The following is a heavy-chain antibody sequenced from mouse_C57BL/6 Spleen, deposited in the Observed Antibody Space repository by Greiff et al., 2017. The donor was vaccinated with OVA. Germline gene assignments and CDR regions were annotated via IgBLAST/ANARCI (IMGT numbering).Heavy chain of an antibody. CDR2: INPNNGGT. V-gene: IGHV1-22*01. CDR3: ARDDYLINAMDY. J-gene: IGHJ4*01. Sequence: EVKLMESGPELVKPGASVKMSCKASGYTFTDYNMHWVKQSHGKSLEWIGYINPNNGGTSYNQKFKGKATLTVNKSSSTAYMELRSLTSEDSAVYYCARDDYLINAMDYWGQGTSVTVSS. D-gene: IGHD1-1*01. CDR1: GYTFTDYN.